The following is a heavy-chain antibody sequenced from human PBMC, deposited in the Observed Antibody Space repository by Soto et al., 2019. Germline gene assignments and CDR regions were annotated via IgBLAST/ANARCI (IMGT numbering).Heavy chain of an antibody. CDR1: GFTFINYA. D-gene: IGHD6-19*01. V-gene: IGHV3-23*01. J-gene: IGHJ4*02. CDR2: TSGNGANT. Sequence: PGGSLRLSCAASGFTFINYAMTWVRQAPGEGLEWVSTTSGNGANTHYADSVKGRFSIPRDNSKNTLYIQMNSLRADDTAVYYCAKDYGSSRYFFDYWGQGALVTVSS. CDR3: AKDYGSSRYFFDY.